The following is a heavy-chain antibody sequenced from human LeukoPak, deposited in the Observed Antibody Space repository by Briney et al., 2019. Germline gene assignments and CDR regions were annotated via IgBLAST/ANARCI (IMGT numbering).Heavy chain of an antibody. J-gene: IGHJ4*02. Sequence: GGSLRISCAASGFTFSSYGMHWVRQAPGKGLEWVAVISYNGNNKEYADSVKGRFTISRDNSKNTLYLQMNGLRAEDTAVYYCAKDRSSSWSFDYWGLGTLVTVSS. D-gene: IGHD6-13*01. CDR2: ISYNGNNK. CDR1: GFTFSSYG. V-gene: IGHV3-30*18. CDR3: AKDRSSSWSFDY.